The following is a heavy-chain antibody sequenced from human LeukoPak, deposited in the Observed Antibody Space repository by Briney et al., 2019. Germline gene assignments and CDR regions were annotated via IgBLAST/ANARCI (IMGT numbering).Heavy chain of an antibody. CDR1: GYSFTTYW. J-gene: IGHJ5*02. Sequence: GESLKISCKGSGYSFTTYWIGWVRQKPGKGLEWMGIIYPGDSDTRYSPSFQGQVPISADKSISPAYLQWSSLKASDTAMYYCARGGLSAYVGWFDPWGQGTLVTVSS. CDR3: ARGGLSAYVGWFDP. V-gene: IGHV5-51*01. D-gene: IGHD4-23*01. CDR2: IYPGDSDT.